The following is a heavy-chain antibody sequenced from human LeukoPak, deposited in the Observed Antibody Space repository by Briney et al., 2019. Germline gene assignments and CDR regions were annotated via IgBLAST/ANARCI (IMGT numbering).Heavy chain of an antibody. Sequence: SVKVSCKASGYTFTGYYMHWVRQAPGQGLEWMGWINPNSGGTNYAQKFQGRVTMTRDTSISTAYMELSRLRSDDTAVYYCARGRASPRIAVAGTPTNPFDYWGQGTLVTVSS. V-gene: IGHV1-2*02. J-gene: IGHJ4*02. CDR2: INPNSGGT. D-gene: IGHD6-19*01. CDR3: ARGRASPRIAVAGTPTNPFDY. CDR1: GYTFTGYY.